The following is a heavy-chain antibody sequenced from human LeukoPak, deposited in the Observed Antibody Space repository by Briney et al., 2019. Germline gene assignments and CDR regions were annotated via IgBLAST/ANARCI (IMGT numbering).Heavy chain of an antibody. D-gene: IGHD3-3*01. CDR1: GYTFTGYY. CDR3: AREDVAYDFWSGYQRTYYFDY. V-gene: IGHV1-2*06. CDR2: INPNSGGT. J-gene: IGHJ4*02. Sequence: ASVKVSCKASGYTFTGYYMHWVRQAPGQGLEWMGRINPNSGGTNYAQKFQGRVTMTRDTSISTAYMELSRLRSDDTAVYYCAREDVAYDFWSGYQRTYYFDYWGQGTLVTVSS.